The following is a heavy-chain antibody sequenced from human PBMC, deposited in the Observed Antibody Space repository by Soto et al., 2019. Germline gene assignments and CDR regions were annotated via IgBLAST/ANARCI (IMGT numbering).Heavy chain of an antibody. Sequence: LRLSCAASGFTFSSYWMSWVRQAPGKGLEWVANIKQDGSEKYYVDSVKGRFTISRDNAKNSLYLQMNSLRAEDTAVYYCARFYYDSSGYLPSPYYYYYGMDVWGQGTTVTGSS. D-gene: IGHD3-22*01. V-gene: IGHV3-7*04. CDR3: ARFYYDSSGYLPSPYYYYYGMDV. CDR2: IKQDGSEK. J-gene: IGHJ6*02. CDR1: GFTFSSYW.